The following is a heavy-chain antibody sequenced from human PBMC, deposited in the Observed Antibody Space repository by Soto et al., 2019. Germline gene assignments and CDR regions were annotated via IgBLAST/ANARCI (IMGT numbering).Heavy chain of an antibody. CDR1: DDSFRGAEYY. J-gene: IGHJ4*02. CDR2: TYYNGDT. V-gene: IGHV4-61*08. CDR3: ARGPDYIDGWRTFDL. Sequence: SETLCLTCTVSDDSFRGAEYYWSWIRQPLGKGPEWIGYTYYNGDTKYNPALRSRVTMSEDTSKNQFSLRLSSVTAADTAVYFGARGPDYIDGWRTFDLWGRGILVT. D-gene: IGHD6-19*01.